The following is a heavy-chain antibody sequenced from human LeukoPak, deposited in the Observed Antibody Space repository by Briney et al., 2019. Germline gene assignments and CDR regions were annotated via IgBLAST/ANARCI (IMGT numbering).Heavy chain of an antibody. CDR1: GFTPSRYL. Sequence: GGSLRLSCAGSGFTPSRYLMTRVRQAPGNGLEWVANIKHDGSEQYYVDSVKGRFTISRDNAKNSLYLQMNSLRVEDTAVYYCARSKDCDSWGQGTLVTVSS. CDR3: ARSKDCDS. CDR2: IKHDGSEQ. J-gene: IGHJ4*02. D-gene: IGHD2-21*01. V-gene: IGHV3-7*03.